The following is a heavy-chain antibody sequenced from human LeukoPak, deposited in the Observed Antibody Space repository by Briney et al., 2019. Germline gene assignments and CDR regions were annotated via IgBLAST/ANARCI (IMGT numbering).Heavy chain of an antibody. CDR3: ARGLSSVNDAFDI. J-gene: IGHJ3*02. CDR2: IGASGSSA. Sequence: GGSLRLSCAASGFTFSSYAMNWVRQAPGKGLEWVSVIGASGSSAYYADSVKGRFTISRDNSKTTLYLQMNSLRAEDTAVYYCARGLSSVNDAFDIWGQGTMVTVSS. CDR1: GFTFSSYA. V-gene: IGHV3-23*01. D-gene: IGHD3-10*01.